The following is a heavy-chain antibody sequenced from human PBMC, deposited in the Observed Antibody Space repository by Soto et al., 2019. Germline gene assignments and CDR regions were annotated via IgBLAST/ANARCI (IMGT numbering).Heavy chain of an antibody. CDR1: GGSISSYY. CDR3: ARAVEMYASGWYYFDY. Sequence: WETLPLTCTVSGGSISSYYWSWLRQPPGKGLEGIGFIYYSESSNYNPSLQSRVTISVDTSKNQFSLRLTSVTAADTAVYYCARAVEMYASGWYYFDYWGQGTLVTVSS. CDR2: IYYSESS. D-gene: IGHD6-19*01. J-gene: IGHJ4*02. V-gene: IGHV4-59*01.